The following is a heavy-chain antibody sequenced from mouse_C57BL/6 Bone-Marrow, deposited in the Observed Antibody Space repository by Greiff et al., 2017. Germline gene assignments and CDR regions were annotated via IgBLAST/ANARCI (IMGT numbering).Heavy chain of an antibody. CDR3: TGYSNFYYFDY. J-gene: IGHJ2*01. V-gene: IGHV14-4*01. D-gene: IGHD2-5*01. CDR1: GFNIKDDY. Sequence: EVQLQQSGAELVRPGASVKLSCTASGFNIKDDYMHWVKQRPEQGLEWIGWIDPENGDTEYASKFQGKATITADTSSNTAYLQLSSLTSEDTAVYYCTGYSNFYYFDYWGQGTTLTVSS. CDR2: IDPENGDT.